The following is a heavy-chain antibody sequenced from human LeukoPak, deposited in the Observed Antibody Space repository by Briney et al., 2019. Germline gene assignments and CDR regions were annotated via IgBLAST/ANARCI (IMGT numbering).Heavy chain of an antibody. J-gene: IGHJ6*02. CDR1: GGSFSGYY. D-gene: IGHD3-10*01. CDR3: HASYGSGSYSPYYYYYGMDV. Sequence: PSETLSLTCAVYGGSFSGYYWSWIRQPPGKGLEWIGEINHSGSTNYNPSLKSRVTISVDTSKNQFSLKPSSVTAADTAVYYCHASYGSGSYSPYYYYYGMDVWGQGTTVTVSS. CDR2: INHSGST. V-gene: IGHV4-34*01.